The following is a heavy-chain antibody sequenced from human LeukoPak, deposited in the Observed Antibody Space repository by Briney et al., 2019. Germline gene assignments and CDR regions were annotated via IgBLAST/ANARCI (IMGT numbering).Heavy chain of an antibody. CDR3: SIAAARRGYFQH. CDR2: ISSSSIYI. V-gene: IGHV3-21*01. D-gene: IGHD6-13*01. CDR1: GFTFSSYS. Sequence: PGGSLRLSCAASGFTFSSYSMNWVRQAPGKGLEWVSSISSSSIYIYYADSVKGRFTISRDNAKKSVHLQMNSLRAEDTAVYYCSIAAARRGYFQHWSQGTLVTVSS. J-gene: IGHJ1*01.